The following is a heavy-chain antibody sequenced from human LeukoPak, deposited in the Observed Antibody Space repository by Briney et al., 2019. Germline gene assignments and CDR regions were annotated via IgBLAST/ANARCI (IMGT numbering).Heavy chain of an antibody. D-gene: IGHD3-10*01. V-gene: IGHV3-74*01. Sequence: GGSLRLSCAASGFTFSSYWMHWVRQAPGKGLVWVSRINSDGSSTSYADSVKGRFTISRDNAKNSLYLQMNSLRAEDTAVYYCAREHGFYGSGSRDFDYWGQGTLVTVSS. CDR3: AREHGFYGSGSRDFDY. CDR2: INSDGSST. CDR1: GFTFSSYW. J-gene: IGHJ4*02.